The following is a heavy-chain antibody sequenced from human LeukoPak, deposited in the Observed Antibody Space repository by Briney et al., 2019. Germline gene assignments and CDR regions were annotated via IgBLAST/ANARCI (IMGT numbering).Heavy chain of an antibody. V-gene: IGHV4-30-2*01. D-gene: IGHD4-17*01. CDR3: ARQQGQRPKAPLYGDYTGVY. CDR1: GGSISSGGYS. CDR2: IYHSGST. Sequence: PSQTLSLTCAVSGGSISSGGYSWSWIRQPPGKGLEWIGYIYHSGSTYYNPSLKSRVTISVDTSKNQFSLKLSSVTAADTAVYYCARQQGQRPKAPLYGDYTGVYWGQGTLVTVSS. J-gene: IGHJ4*02.